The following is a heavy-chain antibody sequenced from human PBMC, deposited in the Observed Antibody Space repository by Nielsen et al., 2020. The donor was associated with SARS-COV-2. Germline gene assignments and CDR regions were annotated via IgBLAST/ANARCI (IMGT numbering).Heavy chain of an antibody. CDR3: ARLDTYCGGDCLRIDP. D-gene: IGHD2-21*02. Sequence: SETLSLTCTVFGGSIGSYYWSWIRQPPGKGLEWIGHIFNTGSTSYNPSLRSRVTILVDTSKNHFSLKLTSVTAADTAVYYCARLDTYCGGDCLRIDPWGQGTLVTVSS. CDR1: GGSIGSYY. V-gene: IGHV4-59*13. CDR2: IFNTGST. J-gene: IGHJ5*02.